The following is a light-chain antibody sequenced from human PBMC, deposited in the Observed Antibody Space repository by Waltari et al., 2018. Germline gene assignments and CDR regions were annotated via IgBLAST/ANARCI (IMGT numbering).Light chain of an antibody. CDR3: QNHERLPAT. V-gene: IGKV3-20*01. CDR2: ASS. Sequence: EVVLTQSPGTLSLSPGERATLSCRASQSVSKYLAWYQQRPGQAPRLLIVASSTRATGVPDRCSGSGFGTDFRLTISRLEPEDFAVYYCQNHERLPATFGQGTKVEIK. CDR1: QSVSKY. J-gene: IGKJ1*01.